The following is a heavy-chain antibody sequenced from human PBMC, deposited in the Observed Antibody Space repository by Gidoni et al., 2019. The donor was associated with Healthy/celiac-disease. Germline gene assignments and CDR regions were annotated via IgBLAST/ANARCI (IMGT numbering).Heavy chain of an antibody. J-gene: IGHJ1*01. CDR2: MNPNIGNT. Sequence: QVQLVQSGAEVKKPGASVQVSCKASGYTFTSYDINWVRQATGQGLEWMGWMNPNIGNTGYAQKFQGRVTMTRNTSISTAYMELSSLRSEDTAVYYCARARYCSGGSCYRAGYFQHWGQGTLVTVSS. CDR3: ARARYCSGGSCYRAGYFQH. V-gene: IGHV1-8*01. D-gene: IGHD2-15*01. CDR1: GYTFTSYD.